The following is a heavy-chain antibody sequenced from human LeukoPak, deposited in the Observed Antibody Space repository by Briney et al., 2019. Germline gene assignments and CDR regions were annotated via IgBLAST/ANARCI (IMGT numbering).Heavy chain of an antibody. CDR1: GFPVSSNT. Sequence: GGSWRFSVEAPGFPVSSNTMGWFRQAPGKGLEWVSVIYSGGSTYYADSVKGRFTISRDNSKNTLYLQMNSLRAEDTAVYYCARDDPYVWGQGTTVTVSS. CDR3: ARDDPYV. V-gene: IGHV3-53*01. J-gene: IGHJ6*02. CDR2: IYSGGST.